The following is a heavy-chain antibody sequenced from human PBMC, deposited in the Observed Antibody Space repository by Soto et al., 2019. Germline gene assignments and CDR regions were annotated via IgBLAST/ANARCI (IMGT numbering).Heavy chain of an antibody. CDR3: ARGGAYYDSSGSYGMDV. CDR2: IYYSGST. CDR1: GGSISSYY. V-gene: IGHV4-59*01. Sequence: SETLSLTCTVSGGSISSYYWSWIRQPPGKGLEWIGYIYYSGSTNYNPSLKSRVTISVDTSKSQFSLKLSSVTAADTAVYYCARGGAYYDSSGSYGMDVWGQGTTVTVSS. D-gene: IGHD3-22*01. J-gene: IGHJ6*02.